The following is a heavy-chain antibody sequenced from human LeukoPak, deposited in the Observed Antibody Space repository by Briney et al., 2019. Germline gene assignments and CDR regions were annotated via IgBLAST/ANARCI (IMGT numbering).Heavy chain of an antibody. CDR3: ARGSGGNPVSY. V-gene: IGHV3-7*01. CDR2: IKQDGSEK. D-gene: IGHD4-23*01. Sequence: PGGSLRLSCAASGFTFSSYWMSWVRQAPGKGLEWVANIKQDGSEKYYADSVKGRFTISRDNSKNTLYLQMNSLRADDTAVYYCARGSGGNPVSYWGQGTLVTVSS. J-gene: IGHJ4*02. CDR1: GFTFSSYW.